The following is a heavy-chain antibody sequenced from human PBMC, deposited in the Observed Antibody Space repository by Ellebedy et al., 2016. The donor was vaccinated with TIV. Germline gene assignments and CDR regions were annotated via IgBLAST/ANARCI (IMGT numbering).Heavy chain of an antibody. D-gene: IGHD1-26*01. CDR2: IKHDGGEK. J-gene: IGHJ4*02. CDR3: ATTPKGGSSDY. Sequence: GESLKISCVVSGFTFSNSWMTWVRQAPGKGLQWVATIKHDGGEKYYVDSVKGRFSISRDNAKNSVYLQMNSLRAEDTAFYYCATTPKGGSSDYWGQGTLVTVSS. V-gene: IGHV3-7*03. CDR1: GFTFSNSW.